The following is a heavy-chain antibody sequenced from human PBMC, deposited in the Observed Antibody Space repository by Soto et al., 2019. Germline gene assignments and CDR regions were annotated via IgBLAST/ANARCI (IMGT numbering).Heavy chain of an antibody. D-gene: IGHD2-15*01. CDR1: GFTFSSYW. V-gene: IGHV3-74*01. CDR3: ARVRYCSDNSCYSWFDY. J-gene: IGHJ4*02. Sequence: PGGSLRLSCAASGFTFSSYWMHWVRQAPGKGLVWVSRINSDGSSTTYADSVKGRFTISRDNAKNTLYLQMNSLRAEDTAVYFFARVRYCSDNSCYSWFDYWGQGTLVTVSS. CDR2: INSDGSST.